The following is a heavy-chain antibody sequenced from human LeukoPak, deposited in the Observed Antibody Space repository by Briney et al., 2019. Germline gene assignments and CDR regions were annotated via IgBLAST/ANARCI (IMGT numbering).Heavy chain of an antibody. V-gene: IGHV1-69*04. CDR3: ARDPVTVTTNNWFDP. CDR1: GGTFSSYT. D-gene: IGHD4-17*01. Sequence: SVKVSCKASGGTFSSYTISWVRQAPGQGLEWMGRIIPILGIANYAQKFQGRVTITADKSTSTAYMQLSSLRSEDTAVYYCARDPVTVTTNNWFDPWGQGTLVTVSS. CDR2: IIPILGIA. J-gene: IGHJ5*02.